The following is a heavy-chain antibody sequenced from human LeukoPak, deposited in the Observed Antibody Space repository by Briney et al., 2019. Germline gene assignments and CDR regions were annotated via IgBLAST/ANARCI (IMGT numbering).Heavy chain of an antibody. CDR2: ISAYNGNT. Sequence: ASVKVSCKASGYSFTSYGISWVRQAPGQGLEWMGWISAYNGNTNYAQGLQGRVTMTTDTSTSTAYMELRGLTSDDTAVYYCARVPSGGPFDYWGQGTLVTVSS. CDR3: ARVPSGGPFDY. CDR1: GYSFTSYG. D-gene: IGHD2-15*01. V-gene: IGHV1-18*01. J-gene: IGHJ4*02.